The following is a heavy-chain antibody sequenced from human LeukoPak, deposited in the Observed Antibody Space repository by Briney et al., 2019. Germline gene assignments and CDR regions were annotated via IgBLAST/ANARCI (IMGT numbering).Heavy chain of an antibody. CDR2: IRGSSTTI. D-gene: IGHD2-2*02. V-gene: IGHV3-48*01. J-gene: IGHJ4*02. CDR1: GFSFSTSS. CDR3: ARDARSHCGTDACYSPYFDY. Sequence: GGSLRLSCAASGFSFSTSSMSWVSQTPGKGLEWISYIRGSSTTIYYADSVKGRFTISRDNARNSLYLQMNDLRAEDTGVYFCARDARSHCGTDACYSPYFDYWGQGSLVTVSS.